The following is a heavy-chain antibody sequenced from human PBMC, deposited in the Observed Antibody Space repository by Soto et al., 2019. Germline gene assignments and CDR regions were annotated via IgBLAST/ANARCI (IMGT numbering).Heavy chain of an antibody. D-gene: IGHD2-2*01. J-gene: IGHJ6*03. V-gene: IGHV3-11*01. CDR2: ISSSGSTI. Sequence: QVQLVEFGGGLVKPGGSLRLSCAASGFTFSDYYMSWIRQAPGKGLEWVSYISSSGSTIYYADSVKGRFTISRDNAKNSLYLQMKSLRAEDTAVYYCAIVPAAHYYYYMDVWDKVSTVTVSS. CDR3: AIVPAAHYYYYMDV. CDR1: GFTFSDYY.